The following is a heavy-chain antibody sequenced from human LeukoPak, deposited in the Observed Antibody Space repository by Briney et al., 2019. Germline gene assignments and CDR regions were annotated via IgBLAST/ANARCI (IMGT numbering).Heavy chain of an antibody. Sequence: SVNLSFNCTVYGGTSSGHYWTWLRHTPGHELKGSGCTYYTGTLNYNPSLKSRLTISLDRSKNQFSLKLSSVTAADTAVYYCARENGGSGPYYYYGMDVWGQGTTLTVSS. CDR2: TYYTGTL. CDR1: GGTSSGHY. V-gene: IGHV4-59*11. J-gene: IGHJ6*02. CDR3: ARENGGSGPYYYYGMDV. D-gene: IGHD2-15*01.